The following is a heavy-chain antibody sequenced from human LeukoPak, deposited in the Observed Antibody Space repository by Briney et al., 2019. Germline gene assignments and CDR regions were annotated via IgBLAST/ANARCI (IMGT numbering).Heavy chain of an antibody. J-gene: IGHJ4*02. V-gene: IGHV5-51*01. CDR1: GYTFTTYW. Sequence: GESLKISCEGFGYTFTTYWIIWVRQMPGKGLEWMGIIYPGDSDTRYSPSFQGQVTISADKSISSAYLQWNSLKASDTAMYYCARLSAVPRGEFDYWGQGTLVTVSS. D-gene: IGHD3-16*01. CDR3: ARLSAVPRGEFDY. CDR2: IYPGDSDT.